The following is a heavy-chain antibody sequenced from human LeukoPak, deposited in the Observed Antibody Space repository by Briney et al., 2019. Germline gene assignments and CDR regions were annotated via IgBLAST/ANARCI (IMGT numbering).Heavy chain of an antibody. CDR2: IYHSGST. CDR3: ARGYCSGSNCYNFDY. CDR1: GGSISSSNW. Sequence: SETLSLTCAVSGGSISSSNWWSWVRQPPGKGLEWIGEIYHSGSTNYNPSLKSRVTISVDKSKNQFSLKLSSVTAADTAVFYCARGYCSGSNCYNFDYWGQGTLVTVSS. D-gene: IGHD2-15*01. V-gene: IGHV4-4*02. J-gene: IGHJ4*02.